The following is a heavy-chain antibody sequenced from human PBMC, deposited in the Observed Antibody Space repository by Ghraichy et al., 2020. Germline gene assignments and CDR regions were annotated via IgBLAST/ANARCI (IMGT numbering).Heavy chain of an antibody. J-gene: IGHJ4*02. V-gene: IGHV4-4*07. CDR2: IYTSGST. Sequence: SETLSLTCTVSGVSISSYYWSWVRQPAGKGLEWIGRIYTSGSTNSNPSLKSRVTMSVDTSKNQFSLRLTSVTAADTAVYYCARGPWGWWYFDYWGQGTLVTVSS. D-gene: IGHD2-15*01. CDR3: ARGPWGWWYFDY. CDR1: GVSISSYY.